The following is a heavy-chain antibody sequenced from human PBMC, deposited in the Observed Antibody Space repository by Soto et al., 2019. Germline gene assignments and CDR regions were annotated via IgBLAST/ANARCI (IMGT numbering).Heavy chain of an antibody. J-gene: IGHJ6*02. V-gene: IGHV3-23*01. D-gene: IGHD5-18*01. CDR1: GFTFSSYA. Sequence: PGGSLRLSCAASGFTFSSYAMSWVRQAPGKGLEWVSAISGSGGSTYYADSVKGRFTISRDNSKNTLYLQMNSLRAEDTAVYYCAKSSGSTLGIQLWLAYYYYGMDVWGQGTTVTVSS. CDR2: ISGSGGST. CDR3: AKSSGSTLGIQLWLAYYYYGMDV.